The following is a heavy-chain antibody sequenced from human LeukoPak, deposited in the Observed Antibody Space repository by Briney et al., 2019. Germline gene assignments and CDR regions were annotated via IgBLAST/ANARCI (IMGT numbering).Heavy chain of an antibody. CDR1: GFIFNNYG. J-gene: IGHJ5*02. CDR3: AKGSSGYFVDL. D-gene: IGHD3-22*01. V-gene: IGHV3-23*01. Sequence: GGSLRLSCAASGFIFNNYGLIWVRQAPGKGLEWVSAISDDGGGTNYADFVKGRFTISRDNSKNTLFLQMNSLRAEDTALYYCAKGSSGYFVDLWGQGTLVTVSS. CDR2: ISDDGGGT.